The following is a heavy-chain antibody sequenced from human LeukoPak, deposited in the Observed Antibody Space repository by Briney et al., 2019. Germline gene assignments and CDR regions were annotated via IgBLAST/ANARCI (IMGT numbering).Heavy chain of an antibody. J-gene: IGHJ4*02. V-gene: IGHV4-34*01. Sequence: SETLSLTCAVYGGSFSGYYWSWIRQPPGKGLEWIGEINHSGSTNYNPSLKSRVTIPVDTSKNQFSLKLSSVTAADTAVYYCARTRFPNYYDSSGQNTYFDYWGQGTLVTVSS. D-gene: IGHD3-22*01. CDR2: INHSGST. CDR1: GGSFSGYY. CDR3: ARTRFPNYYDSSGQNTYFDY.